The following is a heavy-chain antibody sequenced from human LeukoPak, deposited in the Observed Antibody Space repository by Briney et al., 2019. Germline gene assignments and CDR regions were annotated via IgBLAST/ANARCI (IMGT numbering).Heavy chain of an antibody. CDR3: AGRNSLQLWFNY. CDR2: IYYSGST. Sequence: SETLSLTCTVYGGSISSYYWSWIRQPPGKGLEWIGYIYYSGSTNYNPSLKSRVTISVDTSKNQFSLKLSSVTAADTAVYYCAGRNSLQLWFNYWGQGTLVTVSS. J-gene: IGHJ4*02. CDR1: GGSISSYY. V-gene: IGHV4-59*08. D-gene: IGHD5-18*01.